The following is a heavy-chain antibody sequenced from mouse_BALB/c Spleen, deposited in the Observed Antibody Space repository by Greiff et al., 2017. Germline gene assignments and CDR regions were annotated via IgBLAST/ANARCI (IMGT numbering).Heavy chain of an antibody. CDR1: GFTFSDYY. Sequence: EVHLVESGGGLVKPGGSLKLSCAASGFTFSDYYMYWVRQTPEKRLEWVATISDGGSYTYYPDSVKGRFTISRDNAKNNLYLQMSSLKSEDTAMYYCARDYGYDDYAMDYWGQGTSVTVSS. CDR3: ARDYGYDDYAMDY. CDR2: ISDGGSYT. J-gene: IGHJ4*01. V-gene: IGHV5-4*02. D-gene: IGHD2-2*01.